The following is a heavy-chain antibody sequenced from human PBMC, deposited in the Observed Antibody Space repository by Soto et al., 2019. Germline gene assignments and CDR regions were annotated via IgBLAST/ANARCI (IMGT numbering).Heavy chain of an antibody. CDR3: GVSDGLDF. D-gene: IGHD2-21*01. J-gene: IGHJ4*02. V-gene: IGHV1-18*01. CDR2: ISADSGEP. CDR1: GFSSTTYA. Sequence: AASVKVSCKASGFSSTTYAFSWVRRAPGQGLEWMGLISADSGEPRYAQKFQGRVAMTTDTSTRTAYMELRGLTSDDTAVYYCGVSDGLDFCGQGPRVTVSS.